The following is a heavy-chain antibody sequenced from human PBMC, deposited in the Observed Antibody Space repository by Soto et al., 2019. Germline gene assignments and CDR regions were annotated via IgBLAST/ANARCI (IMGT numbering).Heavy chain of an antibody. CDR1: GGTFSNYA. V-gene: IGHV1-69*12. Sequence: QVQLVQSGAEVKKPGSSVKVSCKASGGTFSNYAISWVRQAPGQGLEWVGGIIPIFGTTNFAQKFQGRVTITADESTTTAYMELSGLRSEDTAVYYCARDGGRDGYFGNWLDTWGQGTLVTVSS. CDR3: ARDGGRDGYFGNWLDT. D-gene: IGHD5-12*01. CDR2: IIPIFGTT. J-gene: IGHJ5*02.